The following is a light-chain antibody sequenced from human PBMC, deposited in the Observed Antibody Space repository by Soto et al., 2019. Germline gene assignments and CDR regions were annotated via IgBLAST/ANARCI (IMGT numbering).Light chain of an antibody. Sequence: DVQMTQSPSTLSASVGDRVTITCRASQSISDWLAWYQQKPGKAPKCLIYKASSLESGVPSRFSGSGSGTEFTLTISSLQPDDFATYYFQQYNSYSGGTFGQGTKVEIK. V-gene: IGKV1-5*03. CDR1: QSISDW. J-gene: IGKJ1*01. CDR3: QQYNSYSGGT. CDR2: KAS.